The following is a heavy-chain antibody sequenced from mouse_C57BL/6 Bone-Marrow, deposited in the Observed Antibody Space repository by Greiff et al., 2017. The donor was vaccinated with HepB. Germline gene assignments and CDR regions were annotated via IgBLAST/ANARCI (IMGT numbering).Heavy chain of an antibody. J-gene: IGHJ2*01. CDR1: GYSITSDY. D-gene: IGHD2-5*01. Sequence: EVKLMESGPGLAKPSQTLSLTCSVTGYSITSDYWNWIRKFPGNKLEYMGYISYSGSTYYNPSHKSRISITRDTTTNQYYLQLNSVTTEDTATDYCARGGAYYSNFDYWGKGTTLTVSS. CDR2: ISYSGST. V-gene: IGHV3-8*01. CDR3: ARGGAYYSNFDY.